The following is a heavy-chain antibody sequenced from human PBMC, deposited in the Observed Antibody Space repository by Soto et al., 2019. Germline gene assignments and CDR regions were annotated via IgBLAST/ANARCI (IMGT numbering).Heavy chain of an antibody. V-gene: IGHV4-59*01. CDR3: ARERYSGSSHAFDI. J-gene: IGHJ3*02. Sequence: SETLSLTCTVSGGSISSYYWSWIRQPPGKGLEWIGYIYYSDSTNYNPSLKSRVIISVDTSKNQFSLRLSSVTAADTAVYYCARERYSGSSHAFDIWGQGTMVTVSS. D-gene: IGHD1-26*01. CDR2: IYYSDST. CDR1: GGSISSYY.